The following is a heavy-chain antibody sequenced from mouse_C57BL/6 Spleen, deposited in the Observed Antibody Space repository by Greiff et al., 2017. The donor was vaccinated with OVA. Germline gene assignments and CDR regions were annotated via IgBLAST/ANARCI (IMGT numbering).Heavy chain of an antibody. CDR3: TDGRGYAMDY. CDR1: GFPFSNSW. J-gene: IGHJ4*01. CDR2: IRLKSDNYAT. V-gene: IGHV6-3*01. Sequence: EVQLQESGGGLVQPGGSMTLSCVASGFPFSNSWINWVRQSPEQGLEWVAQIRLKSDNYATHYAESVQGRFTISRDDSKSSVYLQMNNVRAEDTGIYYCTDGRGYAMDYWGQGTSVTVSS.